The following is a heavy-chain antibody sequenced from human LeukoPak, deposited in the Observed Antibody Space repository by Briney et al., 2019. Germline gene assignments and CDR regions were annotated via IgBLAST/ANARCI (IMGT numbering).Heavy chain of an antibody. D-gene: IGHD2-21*02. CDR3: ARGTRGVVTARAYFDY. V-gene: IGHV1-2*06. J-gene: IGHJ4*02. CDR1: GYTFTGYY. Sequence: ASVKVSCKASGYTFTGYYMHWVRQAPGQGLEWMGRINPNSGGTNYAQKFQGRVTMTRDTSIRTAYMELSRLRSDDTAVYYCARGTRGVVTARAYFDYWGQGTLVTVSS. CDR2: INPNSGGT.